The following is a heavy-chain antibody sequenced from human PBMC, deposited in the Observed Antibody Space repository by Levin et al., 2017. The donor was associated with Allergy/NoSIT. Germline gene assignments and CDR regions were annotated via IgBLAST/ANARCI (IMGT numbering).Heavy chain of an antibody. CDR3: ARMGDTAMVDPFDY. J-gene: IGHJ4*02. CDR1: GGSIRNYY. D-gene: IGHD5-18*01. V-gene: IGHV4-59*01. Sequence: SQTLSLTCNVSGGSIRNYYWSWIRQPPGKGLEWIGYIYSSGSTNYNPSLKSRVTISVDTAKSQFSLKLTSVTAADTAVYYCARMGDTAMVDPFDYWGQGTLVTVSS. CDR2: IYSSGST.